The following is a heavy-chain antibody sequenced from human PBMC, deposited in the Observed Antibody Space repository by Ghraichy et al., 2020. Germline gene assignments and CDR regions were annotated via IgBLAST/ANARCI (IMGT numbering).Heavy chain of an antibody. J-gene: IGHJ4*02. Sequence: GSLNISCAASGFAFSNAWMSWVRQAPGKGLEWVGRIKSETSGGTIEYAAPVQHRFTISRDDSKNTLYLQMNSLKTEDTAVYYCTTNLAYWGRGTLVTVSS. CDR1: GFAFSNAW. V-gene: IGHV3-15*01. CDR2: IKSETSGGTI. D-gene: IGHD1-14*01. CDR3: TTNLAY.